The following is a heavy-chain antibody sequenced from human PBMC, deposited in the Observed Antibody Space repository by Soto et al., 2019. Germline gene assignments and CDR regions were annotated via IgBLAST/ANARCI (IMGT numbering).Heavy chain of an antibody. CDR3: AREYCDSTRCYGPDC. D-gene: IGHD2-2*01. V-gene: IGHV1-18*01. CDR1: GYTFTNYG. J-gene: IGHJ4*02. CDR2: ISPYNDNT. Sequence: QVQLVQSGAEVKKPGASVKVSCKASGYTFTNYGISWVRQAPGQGLEWMGWISPYNDNTHYTENLQGRVTMTADTSTSTAYMELRILRSEDTAMYYCAREYCDSTRCYGPDCWGQGTLVTVSS.